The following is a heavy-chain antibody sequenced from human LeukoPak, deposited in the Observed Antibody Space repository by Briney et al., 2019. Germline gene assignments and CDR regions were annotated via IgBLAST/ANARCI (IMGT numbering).Heavy chain of an antibody. V-gene: IGHV3-7*01. CDR1: GFSFSDYW. D-gene: IGHD6-13*01. Sequence: PGGSLRLSCVASGFSFSDYWMSWVRQAPGKGLEWVANIKEDGTAKFYGDSVKGRFTVSRDNAQNSLFLQLNNLRAEDTGVYFCARGGRAAARLLPVDDWGQGTLVTVSS. CDR2: IKEDGTAK. J-gene: IGHJ4*02. CDR3: ARGGRAAARLLPVDD.